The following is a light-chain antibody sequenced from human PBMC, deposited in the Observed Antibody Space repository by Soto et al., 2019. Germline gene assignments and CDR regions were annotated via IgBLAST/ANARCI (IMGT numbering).Light chain of an antibody. Sequence: IVMTQSPATLSVSPGERVTLSCRASQSVTSNLAWYQQKPGQAPRLLIYGASTRATGIPARFGGSGSGTEFTLTISSLQSEDFAVYYCQHYNNWPRTFGQGSKVEIK. J-gene: IGKJ1*01. V-gene: IGKV3-15*01. CDR3: QHYNNWPRT. CDR1: QSVTSN. CDR2: GAS.